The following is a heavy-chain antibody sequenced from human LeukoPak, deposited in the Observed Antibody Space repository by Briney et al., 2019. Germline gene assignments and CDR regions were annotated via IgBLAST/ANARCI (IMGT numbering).Heavy chain of an antibody. CDR3: AKDRSWFGGVIVSYMDV. Sequence: GGSLRLSCAASGFTFSSYWMHWVRQAPGKGLVWVSRINSDGSSTSYADSVKGRFTISRDNSKNTLYLQMNSLRAEDTAVYYCAKDRSWFGGVIVSYMDVWGKGTTVTVSS. CDR1: GFTFSSYW. D-gene: IGHD3-16*02. CDR2: INSDGSST. V-gene: IGHV3-74*01. J-gene: IGHJ6*03.